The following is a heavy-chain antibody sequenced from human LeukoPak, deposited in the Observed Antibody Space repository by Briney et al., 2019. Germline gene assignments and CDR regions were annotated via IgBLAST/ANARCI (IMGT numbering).Heavy chain of an antibody. CDR3: ARRTPYSGSYIFDY. Sequence: SETLSLTCTVSGGSISSGSYYWAWIRQPPGKGLEWIGSIYYSGTTYYNPSLKSRVTISADTSKSQISLKLSSVTAADTAVYYCARRTPYSGSYIFDYWGQGTLVTVSS. CDR1: GGSISSGSYY. D-gene: IGHD1-26*01. CDR2: IYYSGTT. J-gene: IGHJ4*02. V-gene: IGHV4-39*01.